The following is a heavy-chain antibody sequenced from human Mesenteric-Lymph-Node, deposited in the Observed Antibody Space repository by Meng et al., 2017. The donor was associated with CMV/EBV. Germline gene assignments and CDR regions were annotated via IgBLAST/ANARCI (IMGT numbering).Heavy chain of an antibody. Sequence: GESLKISCAASGFTFSSYWMSWVRQAPGKGLEWVDNIKQDGSEKYYVDSVKGQFTISRENAKNSLYLQMNSLRAGDTAVYYCAKGDDSSYRGYHYSGLDVWGQGTTVTVSS. CDR2: IKQDGSEK. V-gene: IGHV3-7*01. CDR3: AKGDDSSYRGYHYSGLDV. CDR1: GFTFSSYW. J-gene: IGHJ6*02. D-gene: IGHD2-2*01.